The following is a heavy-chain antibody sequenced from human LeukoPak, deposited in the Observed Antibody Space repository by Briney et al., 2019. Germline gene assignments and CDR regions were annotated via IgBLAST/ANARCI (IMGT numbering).Heavy chain of an antibody. CDR2: INPNSGGT. Sequence: GASVKLSCKASGYTSTGYYMHWVRQAPGQGLEWMGWINPNSGGTNYAQKFQGRVTMTRDTSISTAYMELSRLRSDDTAVYSCASDSGYIVATYYFDYWGQGTLVTVSS. CDR3: ASDSGYIVATYYFDY. V-gene: IGHV1-2*02. J-gene: IGHJ4*02. CDR1: GYTSTGYY. D-gene: IGHD5-12*01.